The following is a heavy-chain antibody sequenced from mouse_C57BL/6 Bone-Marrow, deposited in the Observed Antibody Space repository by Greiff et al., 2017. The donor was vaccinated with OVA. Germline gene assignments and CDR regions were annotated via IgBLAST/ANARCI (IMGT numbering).Heavy chain of an antibody. J-gene: IGHJ1*03. CDR3: ARERVYYGSSGYFDV. CDR1: GYSITSGYY. V-gene: IGHV3-6*01. CDR2: ISYDGSN. D-gene: IGHD1-1*01. Sequence: VQLQQSGPGLVKPSQSLSLTCSVTGYSITSGYYWNWIRQFPGNKLEWMGYISYDGSNNYNPSLKNRISITRDTSKNQFFLKLNSVTTEDTATYYGARERVYYGSSGYFDVWGTGTTVTVSS.